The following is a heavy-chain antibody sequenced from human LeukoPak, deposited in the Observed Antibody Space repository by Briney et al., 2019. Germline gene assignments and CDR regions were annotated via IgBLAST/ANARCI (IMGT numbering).Heavy chain of an antibody. CDR3: ARGGRGWPDLDAFDI. V-gene: IGHV4-4*07. CDR1: GGSISSYY. Sequence: SETLSLTCTVSGGSISSYYWSWIRQPAGKGLEWIGRIYTSGSTNYNPSLKSRVTMSVDTSKNQFSLKLSSVTAADTAVYYCARGGRGWPDLDAFDIWGQGTMVTVSP. J-gene: IGHJ3*02. CDR2: IYTSGST. D-gene: IGHD6-19*01.